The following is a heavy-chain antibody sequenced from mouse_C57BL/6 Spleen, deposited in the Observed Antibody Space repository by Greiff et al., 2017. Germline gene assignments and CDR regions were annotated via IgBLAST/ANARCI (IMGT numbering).Heavy chain of an antibody. V-gene: IGHV1-82*01. CDR2: IYPGDGDT. J-gene: IGHJ4*01. CDR3: ARRREGYAMDY. Sequence: QVQLKESGPELVKPGASVKISCKASGYAFSSSWMNWVKQRPGKGLEWIGRIYPGDGDTNYNGKFKGKATLTADKSSSTAYMQLSSLTSEDSAVXFCARRREGYAMDYWGQGTSVTVSS. CDR1: GYAFSSSW.